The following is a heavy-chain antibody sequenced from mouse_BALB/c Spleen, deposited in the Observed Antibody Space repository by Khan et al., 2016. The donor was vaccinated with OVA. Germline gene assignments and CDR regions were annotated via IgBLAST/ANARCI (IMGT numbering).Heavy chain of an antibody. V-gene: IGHV5-9-3*01. CDR2: ISSGGSYT. D-gene: IGHD1-1*01. CDR1: GITFSRYS. Sequence: EVELVESGGGLVKPGGSLKLSCVASGITFSRYSMSWVRQTPEKRLEWVASISSGGSYTYYPDSVKGRFTISRDNAENTLYLQMSSLRSEDTAIYYCARHEDYYGSRPYFDYWGQGTTLTVSS. CDR3: ARHEDYYGSRPYFDY. J-gene: IGHJ2*01.